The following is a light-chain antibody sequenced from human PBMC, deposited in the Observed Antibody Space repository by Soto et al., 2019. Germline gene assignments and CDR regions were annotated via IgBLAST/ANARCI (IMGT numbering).Light chain of an antibody. J-gene: IGKJ5*01. V-gene: IGKV3-15*01. CDR1: QSVRNN. CDR2: GAS. Sequence: EVVLTQSPATLSLSPGERATLSCRASQSVRNNLAWYQQKPGQAPRLLIYGASSRATGVPARFTGSGSGTGFTLTISSLQSEDFGVYYCQQYNNWPPITFGQRTRLEI. CDR3: QQYNNWPPIT.